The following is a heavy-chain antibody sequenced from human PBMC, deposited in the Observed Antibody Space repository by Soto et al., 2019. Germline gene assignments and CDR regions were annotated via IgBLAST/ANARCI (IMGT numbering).Heavy chain of an antibody. CDR3: ARHGVLYYYYGMDV. Sequence: GESLKSSCKDYGYDFSNFWIGWVRQVSGKGLEWMGIIHPSDSDVQYSPSFQGQVTISADKSISTAYLQWSSLKASDTAMYYCARHGVLYYYYGMDVWGQGTTVTVSS. CDR1: GYDFSNFW. CDR2: IHPSDSDV. J-gene: IGHJ6*02. D-gene: IGHD6-13*01. V-gene: IGHV5-51*01.